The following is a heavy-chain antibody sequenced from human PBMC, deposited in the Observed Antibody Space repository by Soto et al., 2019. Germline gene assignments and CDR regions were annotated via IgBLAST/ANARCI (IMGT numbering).Heavy chain of an antibody. J-gene: IGHJ6*02. CDR1: GFTFSSYA. CDR2: ISGRGGST. D-gene: IGHD2-2*01. V-gene: IGHV3-23*01. Sequence: EVQLLESGGGLVQPGGSLRLSCAASGFTFSSYAMSWVRQAPGKGLEWVSAISGRGGSTYYADSVKGRFTISRDNSKNTLYLQMNSLRAEDTAVYYCASTRGRNDYYGMDVWGQGTTVTVSS. CDR3: ASTRGRNDYYGMDV.